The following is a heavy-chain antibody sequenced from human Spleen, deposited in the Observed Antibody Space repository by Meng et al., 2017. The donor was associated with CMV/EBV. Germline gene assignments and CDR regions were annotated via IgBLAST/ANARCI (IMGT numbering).Heavy chain of an antibody. CDR1: GYSISSGYY. D-gene: IGHD2-2*01. CDR2: IYHSGST. CDR3: ARGGNEDVVVEPAFYFDY. Sequence: SETLSLTCTVSGYSISSGYYWGWVRQPPGKGLEWIGSIYHSGSTYYNPSLKSRVTISVDTSKNQFSLKLSSVTAADTAVYYCARGGNEDVVVEPAFYFDYWGQGALVTVSS. V-gene: IGHV4-38-2*02. J-gene: IGHJ4*02.